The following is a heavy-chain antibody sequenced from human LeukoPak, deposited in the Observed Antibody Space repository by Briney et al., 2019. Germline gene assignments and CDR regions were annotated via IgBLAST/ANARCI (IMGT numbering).Heavy chain of an antibody. CDR3: ARGFPFSYYFDQ. D-gene: IGHD3-16*01. CDR2: IYYSGST. V-gene: IGHV4-59*08. Sequence: SETLSLTCTVSGGSISSYYWSWIRQPPGKGLEWIGYIYYSGSTNYNLSLKSRVTISVDTSKNQFSLKLSSVTAADTAVYYCARGFPFSYYFDQWGQGTLVTVSS. J-gene: IGHJ4*02. CDR1: GGSISSYY.